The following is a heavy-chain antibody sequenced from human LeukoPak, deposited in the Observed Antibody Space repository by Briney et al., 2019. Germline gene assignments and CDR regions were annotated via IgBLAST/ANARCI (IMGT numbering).Heavy chain of an antibody. CDR1: GYTFTGYY. D-gene: IGHD3-10*01. CDR3: AREVIMSTDAFDI. J-gene: IGHJ3*02. V-gene: IGHV1-2*04. Sequence: GASVKVSCKASGYTFTGYYMHWVRQAPGQGLEWMGWINPNSGGTNYAQKFQGWVTMTRDTSISTAYMELSRLRSDDTAVYYCAREVIMSTDAFDIWGQGTMVTVSS. CDR2: INPNSGGT.